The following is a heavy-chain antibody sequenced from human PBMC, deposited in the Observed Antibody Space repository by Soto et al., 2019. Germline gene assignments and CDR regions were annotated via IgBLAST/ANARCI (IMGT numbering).Heavy chain of an antibody. D-gene: IGHD6-19*01. CDR3: AREVRIPVAGYYFDY. J-gene: IGHJ4*02. Sequence: QVQLQESGPGLVKPSQTLSLTCTVSGGSINSGDYYWSWIRQPPGKGLEWIGYIYYSGSTYYNPSLKSRVTISVDTSKNQFSLKVSSVTAADTAVYYCAREVRIPVAGYYFDYWGQGTLVTVSS. V-gene: IGHV4-30-4*01. CDR2: IYYSGST. CDR1: GGSINSGDYY.